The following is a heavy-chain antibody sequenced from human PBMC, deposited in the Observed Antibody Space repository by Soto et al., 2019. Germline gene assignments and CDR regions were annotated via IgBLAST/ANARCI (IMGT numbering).Heavy chain of an antibody. CDR1: GFTFSSYW. J-gene: IGHJ4*02. CDR3: ARDGGGGGGY. D-gene: IGHD3-16*01. V-gene: IGHV3-74*01. CDR2: INEDGSTI. Sequence: EVQLVESGGGLVQPGGSLRLSCAASGFTFSSYWMHWVRQAPGKGLVWVSRINEDGSTINYADSVKGRFTISRDNAKNRLYMEMTGRRAEDRAVYYGARDGGGGGGYWGQGTLVTVSS.